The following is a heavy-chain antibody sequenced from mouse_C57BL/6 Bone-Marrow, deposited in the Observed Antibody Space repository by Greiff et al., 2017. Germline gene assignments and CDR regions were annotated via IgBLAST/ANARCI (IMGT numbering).Heavy chain of an antibody. D-gene: IGHD1-1*01. CDR1: GYSFTGYY. CDR2: INPSTGGT. V-gene: IGHV1-42*01. Sequence: VQLQQSGPELVKPGASVKISCKASGYSFTGYYMNWVKQSPEKSLEWIGEINPSTGGTTYNQKFKAKATLTVDKSSSTAYMQLKSLTSEDSAVYDCARCSSYWYFDVWGTGTTVTVSS. J-gene: IGHJ1*03. CDR3: ARCSSYWYFDV.